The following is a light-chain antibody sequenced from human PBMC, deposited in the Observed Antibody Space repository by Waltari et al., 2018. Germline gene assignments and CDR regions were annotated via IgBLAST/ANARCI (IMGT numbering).Light chain of an antibody. V-gene: IGKV3-11*01. CDR3: QQRSNWPLFT. Sequence: EIVLTQSPATLSLSPGERATLSCRASQSVSNYLAWYQQKPGQAPRLLIYDAYNRATGIPARFRASGSATDFTLTISSLEPEDFAVYYCQQRSNWPLFTFGGGTKVEIK. CDR1: QSVSNY. CDR2: DAY. J-gene: IGKJ4*01.